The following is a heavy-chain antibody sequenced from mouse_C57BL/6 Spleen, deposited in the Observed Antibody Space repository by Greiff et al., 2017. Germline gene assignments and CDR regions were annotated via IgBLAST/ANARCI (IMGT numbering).Heavy chain of an antibody. J-gene: IGHJ4*01. CDR2: ISSGGDYI. CDR1: GFTFSSYA. V-gene: IGHV5-9-1*02. Sequence: EVQLQQSGEGLVKPGGSLKLSCAASGFTFSSYAMSWVRQTPEKRLEWVAYISSGGDYIYYADTVKGRFTISRANARNTLYLKMSSLKSEDTAMYYCTRYHYGSNYAMDYWGQGTSVTVSS. D-gene: IGHD1-1*01. CDR3: TRYHYGSNYAMDY.